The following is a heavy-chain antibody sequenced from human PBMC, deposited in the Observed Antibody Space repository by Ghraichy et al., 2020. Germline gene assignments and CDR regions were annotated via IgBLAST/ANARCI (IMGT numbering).Heavy chain of an antibody. J-gene: IGHJ4*02. D-gene: IGHD3-22*01. CDR1: GYTFTSYG. CDR3: ARGGNSGYYYGY. CDR2: ISANNGDT. V-gene: IGHV1-18*01. Sequence: ASVKVSCKASGYTFTSYGISWVRQAPGQGLEWMGWISANNGDTNYLQKLQGRVTMTTDTSTSTTYMELRSLRSDDTAVYYCARGGNSGYYYGYWGQGTLVTVSS.